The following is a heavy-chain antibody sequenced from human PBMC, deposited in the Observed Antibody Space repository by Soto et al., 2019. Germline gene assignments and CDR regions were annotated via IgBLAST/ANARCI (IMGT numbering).Heavy chain of an antibody. Sequence: GGSLRLSCAASGFRFGSYSMNWVRQAPGQGLEWLSYISSTSGTIYYADSVKGRFTISRDNAKNSLYLQMSSLRDDDTAVYYCAHRPDDSGYFDYWGQGALVTVSS. V-gene: IGHV3-48*02. CDR1: GFRFGSYS. J-gene: IGHJ4*02. CDR2: ISSTSGTI. D-gene: IGHD3-22*01. CDR3: AHRPDDSGYFDY.